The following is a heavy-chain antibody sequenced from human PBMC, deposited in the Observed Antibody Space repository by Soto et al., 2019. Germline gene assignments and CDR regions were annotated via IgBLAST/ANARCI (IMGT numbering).Heavy chain of an antibody. D-gene: IGHD3-22*01. CDR3: ARDLPPPAYYYDSSGPDAFDI. V-gene: IGHV1-69*13. J-gene: IGHJ3*02. CDR2: IIPIFGTA. CDR1: GGTFSSYA. Sequence: GASVKVSCKASGGTFSSYAISWVRQAPGQGLEWMGGIIPIFGTANYAQKFQGRVTITADESTSTAYMELSSLRSEDTAVYYCARDLPPPAYYYDSSGPDAFDIWGQGTMVTVSS.